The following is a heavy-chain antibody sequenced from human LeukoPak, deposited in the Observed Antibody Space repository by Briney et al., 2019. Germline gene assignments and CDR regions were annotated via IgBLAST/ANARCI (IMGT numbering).Heavy chain of an antibody. V-gene: IGHV4-59*11. J-gene: IGHJ3*02. D-gene: IGHD3-10*01. CDR1: GGSISSHY. Sequence: SETLSLTCTVSGGSISSHYWSWIRQPPGKGLEWIGYIYSTWSTNYNPSLKSRVTISVDTSKNQFSLKLSSVTVADKVVYYCARGFSGVTAFDIWGQGTMVTVSS. CDR3: ARGFSGVTAFDI. CDR2: IYSTWST.